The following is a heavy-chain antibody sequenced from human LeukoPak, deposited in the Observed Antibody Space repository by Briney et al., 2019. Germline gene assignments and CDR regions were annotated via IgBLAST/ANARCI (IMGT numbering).Heavy chain of an antibody. V-gene: IGHV1-24*01. Sequence: ASVKFTCKVSGYTLTELSMHWVRQAPGKGLEWMGGFDPEDGETIYAQKFQGRVTMTEDTSTDTAYMELSSLRSEDTAVYHCAATYCTNGVCPPYYFDYWGQGTLVTVSS. CDR1: GYTLTELS. CDR3: AATYCTNGVCPPYYFDY. D-gene: IGHD2-8*01. J-gene: IGHJ4*02. CDR2: FDPEDGET.